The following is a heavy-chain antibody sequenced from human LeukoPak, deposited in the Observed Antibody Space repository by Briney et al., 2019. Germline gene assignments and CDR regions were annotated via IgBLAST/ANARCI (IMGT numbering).Heavy chain of an antibody. V-gene: IGHV4-31*03. D-gene: IGHD2-2*01. Sequence: SGTLSLTCTVSGGSISSGGYYWSWIRQHPGKGLEWIGYIYYSGSTYYNPSLKSRVTISVDTSKNQFSLKLSSVTAADTAVYYCARHGDPAARDWFDPWGQGTLVTVSS. CDR2: IYYSGST. CDR1: GGSISSGGYY. CDR3: ARHGDPAARDWFDP. J-gene: IGHJ5*02.